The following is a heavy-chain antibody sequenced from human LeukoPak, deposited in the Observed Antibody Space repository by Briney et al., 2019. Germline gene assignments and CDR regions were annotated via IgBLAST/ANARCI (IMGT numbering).Heavy chain of an antibody. J-gene: IGHJ4*02. CDR3: AKTPRYGDYELDY. V-gene: IGHV3-23*01. Sequence: GGSLRLSCAASGFTFSSYAMSWVRQAPGKGLEWVSAISGSGGSTYYADSVKGRFTVSRDNSKNTLYLQMNSLRAEDTAVYYCAKTPRYGDYELDYWGQGTLVTVSS. D-gene: IGHD4-17*01. CDR1: GFTFSSYA. CDR2: ISGSGGST.